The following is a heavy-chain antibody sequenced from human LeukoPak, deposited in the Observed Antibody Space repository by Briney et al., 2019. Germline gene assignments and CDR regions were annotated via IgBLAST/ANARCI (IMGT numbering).Heavy chain of an antibody. CDR1: GFTFSSYG. CDR3: AKDGAWSSHDILTGYYTSLYFDY. V-gene: IGHV3-23*01. Sequence: GGTLRLSCAASGFTFSSYGMSWVRQAPGKGLEWVSAISGSGGSTYYADSVKGRFTISRDNSKNTLYLQMNSLRAEDTAVYYCAKDGAWSSHDILTGYYTSLYFDYWGQGTLVTVSS. J-gene: IGHJ4*02. CDR2: ISGSGGST. D-gene: IGHD3-9*01.